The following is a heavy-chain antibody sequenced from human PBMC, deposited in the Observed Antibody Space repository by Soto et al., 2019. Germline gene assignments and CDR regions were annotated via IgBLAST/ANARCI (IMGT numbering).Heavy chain of an antibody. J-gene: IGHJ6*02. CDR3: ARDLLQYAPQPRYYYYYGMDV. CDR2: INPSGGST. D-gene: IGHD3-22*01. V-gene: IGHV1-46*01. Sequence: ASVKVSCKASGYTFTSYYMHWVRQAPGQGLEWMGIINPSGGSTSYAQKFQGRVTMTRDTSTSTVYMELSSLRSEDTAVYYCARDLLQYAPQPRYYYYYGMDVWGQGTTVTVSS. CDR1: GYTFTSYY.